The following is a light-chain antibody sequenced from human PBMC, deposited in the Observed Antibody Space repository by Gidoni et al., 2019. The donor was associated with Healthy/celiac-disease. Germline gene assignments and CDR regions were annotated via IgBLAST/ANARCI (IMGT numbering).Light chain of an antibody. CDR2: DAS. Sequence: DIQLTQSPSFLSASVGDRVTITCRASQAISSYLAWYQQKPGKAPKLLIYDASTLERGVPSRFSGSGSGTEFTLTISSLQPEDIATYYCQQLDNYSYTFGQGTKLEIK. V-gene: IGKV1-9*01. CDR1: QAISSY. J-gene: IGKJ2*01. CDR3: QQLDNYSYT.